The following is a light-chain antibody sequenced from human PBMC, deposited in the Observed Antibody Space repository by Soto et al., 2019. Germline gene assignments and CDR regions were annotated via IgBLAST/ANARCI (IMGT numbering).Light chain of an antibody. V-gene: IGKV3-20*01. CDR3: QQYGSSPLT. CDR2: GAS. Sequence: EVVLTQSPGTLSLSPGERATLSCRASQSVSSSYLAWYRQKPGQAPRLLIYGASSRATGIPDRFSGSGSGTDFTLTISRLEPEDFALYYCQQYGSSPLTFGGETKVEIK. CDR1: QSVSSSY. J-gene: IGKJ4*01.